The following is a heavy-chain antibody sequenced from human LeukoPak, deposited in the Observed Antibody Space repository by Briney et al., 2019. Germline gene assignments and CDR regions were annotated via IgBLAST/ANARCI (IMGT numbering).Heavy chain of an antibody. V-gene: IGHV4-34*01. J-gene: IGHJ4*02. D-gene: IGHD5-24*01. CDR1: GGSFSGYY. Sequence: SEPLSLTCVAYGGSFSGYYWSYIRQPPGKGLDWIGEINHSGSTNYNPSLKSRVTISVDTSKIQFSLKLTSVTDADTAVYYCARSRLHPIIFDYWGQGTLVTVSS. CDR3: ARSRLHPIIFDY. CDR2: INHSGST.